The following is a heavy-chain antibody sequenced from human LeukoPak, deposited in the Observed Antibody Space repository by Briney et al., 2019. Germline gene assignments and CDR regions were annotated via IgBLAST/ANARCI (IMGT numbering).Heavy chain of an antibody. D-gene: IGHD6-13*01. CDR3: GAAAGNYYYYMGV. CDR1: GGSISNYY. J-gene: IGHJ6*03. Sequence: SETLSLTCTVSGGSISNYYWSWIRQPPGKGLEWIGYIYYSGDTNYNPSLKSRVTISVDTSKNQFSLKLSSVTAADTAVYYCGAAAGNYYYYMGVWGKGTTVTVSS. V-gene: IGHV4-59*01. CDR2: IYYSGDT.